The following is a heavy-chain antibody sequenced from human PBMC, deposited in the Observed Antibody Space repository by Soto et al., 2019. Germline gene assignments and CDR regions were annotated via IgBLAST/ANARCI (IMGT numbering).Heavy chain of an antibody. Sequence: QMQLVQSGAEVKKPGSSVKVSCNASGGTFSSYAISWVRQAPGQGLEWMGGIIPIFGTANYAQKFQGRVTITADKSTSTAYMELSRLRSEDTAVYYSAGRGYRYGNADYWGQGTLVTVSS. CDR3: AGRGYRYGNADY. J-gene: IGHJ4*02. CDR1: GGTFSSYA. D-gene: IGHD5-18*01. CDR2: IIPIFGTA. V-gene: IGHV1-69*06.